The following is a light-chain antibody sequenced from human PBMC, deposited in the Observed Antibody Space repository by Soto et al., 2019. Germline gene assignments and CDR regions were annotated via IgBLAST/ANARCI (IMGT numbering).Light chain of an antibody. J-gene: IGLJ2*01. CDR3: TSYTTSNTPVI. CDR1: RSDVGSFNR. V-gene: IGLV2-18*02. Sequence: QSALTQPPSVSGPPGQSVTISCRGTRSDVGSFNRVSWYQQAPGAAPRLLIYEVNNRPSGVPDRFSGSKSGDTASLTISGLQAEDEADYYCTSYTTSNTPVIFGGGTKFTVL. CDR2: EVN.